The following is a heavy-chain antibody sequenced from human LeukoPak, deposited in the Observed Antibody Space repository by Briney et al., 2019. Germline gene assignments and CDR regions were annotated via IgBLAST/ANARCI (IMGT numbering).Heavy chain of an antibody. Sequence: TGGSLRLSCAASGFTFSNYWIHWVRQAPGKGLVWVSRITNDESSTNYAESVNGRFTVSRDNAKNTLYLQMNSLRLEDAAVYYCVRDWAPASMQAAPFDCWGQGTLVTVSS. J-gene: IGHJ4*02. D-gene: IGHD2/OR15-2a*01. CDR2: ITNDESST. V-gene: IGHV3-74*01. CDR3: VRDWAPASMQAAPFDC. CDR1: GFTFSNYW.